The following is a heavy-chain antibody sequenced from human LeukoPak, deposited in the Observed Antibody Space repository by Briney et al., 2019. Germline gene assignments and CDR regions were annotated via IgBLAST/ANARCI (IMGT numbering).Heavy chain of an antibody. CDR1: GYSISSAYY. J-gene: IGHJ5*02. D-gene: IGHD3-16*01. CDR2: FHYSGST. CDR3: ARRSSHDDWFDP. Sequence: SETLSLTCTVSGYSISSAYYWGWIRQSPGKGLEWIGSFHYSGSTSYNPSLKSRVTISVDTSKNQFSLKLSSVTAADTAVYYCARRSSHDDWFDPWGQGTLVTVSS. V-gene: IGHV4-38-2*02.